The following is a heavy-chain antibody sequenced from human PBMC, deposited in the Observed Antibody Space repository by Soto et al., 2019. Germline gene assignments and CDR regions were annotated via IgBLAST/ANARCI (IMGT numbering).Heavy chain of an antibody. J-gene: IGHJ6*02. CDR2: IYYSGST. Sequence: PSETLSLTCNVSGGSISSSSKYWGWIRQPPGKGLEWIGSIYYSGSTYYNPSLKSRVTISVDTSKNQFSLKLSSVTAADTALYYCARHGSGETYYYYYGMDVWGQGTTVTVSS. CDR1: GGSISSSSKY. CDR3: ARHGSGETYYYYYGMDV. D-gene: IGHD2-21*01. V-gene: IGHV4-39*01.